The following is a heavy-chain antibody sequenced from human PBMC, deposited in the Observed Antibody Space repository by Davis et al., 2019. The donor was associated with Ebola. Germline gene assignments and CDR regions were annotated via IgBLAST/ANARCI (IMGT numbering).Heavy chain of an antibody. Sequence: GSLRLSCTVSSGSISSSSYYWGWIRQPPGKGLEWIGSIYYSGITNFNPSLKSRVTMSVDTSKNQFSLRLSSVTAADTAVYYCARHRGASSVRWFDPWGQGTLVTVSS. J-gene: IGHJ5*02. V-gene: IGHV4-39*01. CDR2: IYYSGIT. D-gene: IGHD6-6*01. CDR1: SGSISSSSYY. CDR3: ARHRGASSVRWFDP.